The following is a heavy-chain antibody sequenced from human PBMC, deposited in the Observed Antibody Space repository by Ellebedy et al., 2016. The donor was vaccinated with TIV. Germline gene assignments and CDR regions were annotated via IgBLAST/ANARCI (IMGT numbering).Heavy chain of an antibody. V-gene: IGHV3-15*01. CDR2: IKSKADGGTT. Sequence: PGGSLRLSCAASGFTFRNAWMSWVRQAPGKGLEWVGRIKSKADGGTTDYAAPVNGRFTISRDDSKHTLYLQMNSLKTEDTAVYYCTTTSGWYKVFDYWGQGTLVTVSP. CDR3: TTTSGWYKVFDY. D-gene: IGHD6-19*01. J-gene: IGHJ4*02. CDR1: GFTFRNAW.